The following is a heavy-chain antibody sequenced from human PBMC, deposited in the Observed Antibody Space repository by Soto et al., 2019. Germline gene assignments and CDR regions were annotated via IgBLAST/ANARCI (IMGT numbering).Heavy chain of an antibody. V-gene: IGHV3-33*01. Sequence: QVQLVESGGGVVQPGTSLRLSCAASGFIFRNNGMHWVRQAPGKGLEWVAVIWTDGGGQFYVDSVKGRFTISRDNFRNTLFLEMNCLRAEDTAVYYCARDFGFNYLAFDFWGQGTLVTVSS. D-gene: IGHD3-10*01. CDR2: IWTDGGGQ. CDR3: ARDFGFNYLAFDF. CDR1: GFIFRNNG. J-gene: IGHJ4*02.